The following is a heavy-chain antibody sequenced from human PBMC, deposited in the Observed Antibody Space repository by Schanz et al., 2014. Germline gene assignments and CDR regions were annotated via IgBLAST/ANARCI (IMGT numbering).Heavy chain of an antibody. Sequence: QVQLVESGGGVVQLGRSLRLSCAAYGFTFSSYAMHWVRRAPGKGLEWVAVIWNDGVTKYYADSVRGRFTISRDSFQTPLQLRISSMTDEATADYCGARSGGDYGEVDYWGQGTLVTVSS. J-gene: IGHJ4*02. D-gene: IGHD4-17*01. CDR1: GFTFSSYA. V-gene: IGHV3-33*08. CDR3: ARSGGDYGEVDY. CDR2: IWNDGVTK.